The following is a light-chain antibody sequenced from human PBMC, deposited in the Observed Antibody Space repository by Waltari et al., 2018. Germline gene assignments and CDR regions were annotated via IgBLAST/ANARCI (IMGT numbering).Light chain of an antibody. CDR2: LNSDGSH. CDR3: QTWDTGIWV. J-gene: IGLJ3*02. Sequence: QLVLTQSPSASASLGASVKLTCTLSSGHINYAIAWHQQQPEKGPRFLMNLNSDGSHSRGDGISDRFSGSSSGSERYLTISSLQSEDEADYYCQTWDTGIWVFGGGTKLTV. CDR1: SGHINYA. V-gene: IGLV4-69*01.